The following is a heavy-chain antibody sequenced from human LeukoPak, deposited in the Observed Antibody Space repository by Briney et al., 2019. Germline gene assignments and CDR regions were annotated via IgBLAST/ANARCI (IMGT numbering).Heavy chain of an antibody. CDR2: ISSSSSTI. J-gene: IGHJ4*02. CDR3: ASWAGNTQSDSWSGPFDY. D-gene: IGHD3-3*01. V-gene: IGHV3-48*04. CDR1: GFTFSSYS. Sequence: GGSLRLSCAASGFTFSSYSMNWVRQPPGKGLAWGSYISSSSSTIYYADSVKGRFTISRDNAKNSLYLQMSSLRVEDTAVYYCASWAGNTQSDSWSGPFDYWGQGTLVTVSS.